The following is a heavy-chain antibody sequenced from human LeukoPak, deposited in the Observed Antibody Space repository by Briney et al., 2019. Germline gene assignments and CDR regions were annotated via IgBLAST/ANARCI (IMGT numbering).Heavy chain of an antibody. D-gene: IGHD6-6*01. V-gene: IGHV3-9*01. J-gene: IGHJ4*02. CDR2: ISWNSGSI. CDR3: ARYSSSSFDY. CDR1: GFTFDDYA. Sequence: PGRSLRLSCAASGFTFDDYAMHWVRQAPGKGLEWVSGISWNSGSIGYADSVKGRFTISRDNAKNSLYLQMNSLRAEDTAVYYCARYSSSSFDYWGQGTLVTVSS.